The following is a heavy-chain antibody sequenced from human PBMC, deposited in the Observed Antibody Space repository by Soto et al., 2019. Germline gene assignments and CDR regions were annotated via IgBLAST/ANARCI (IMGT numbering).Heavy chain of an antibody. Sequence: QVQLVESVGGVVQPGRSLRLSCAASGFTFSSYAMHWVRQAPGKGLEWVAVISYDGSNKYYADSVKGRFTISRDNSKNTLYLQMNSLRAEDTAVYYCARSYCISTSCLTSDAFDIWGQGTMVTVSS. CDR3: ARSYCISTSCLTSDAFDI. CDR2: ISYDGSNK. V-gene: IGHV3-30-3*01. J-gene: IGHJ3*02. D-gene: IGHD2-2*01. CDR1: GFTFSSYA.